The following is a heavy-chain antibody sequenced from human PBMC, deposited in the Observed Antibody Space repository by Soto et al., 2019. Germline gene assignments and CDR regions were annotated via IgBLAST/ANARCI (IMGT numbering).Heavy chain of an antibody. CDR1: GFTFGDYA. CDR2: IRSKAYGGTT. CDR3: TSGQYVWGSYRYDDFFDY. Sequence: GGSLRLSCTASGFTFGDYAMSWFRQAPGKGLEWVGFIRSKAYGGTTEYAASVKGRLTIPRDDSKSIAYLQMNSLKTEDTAVYYCTSGQYVWGSYRYDDFFDYWGQGTLVTVSS. V-gene: IGHV3-49*03. J-gene: IGHJ4*02. D-gene: IGHD3-16*02.